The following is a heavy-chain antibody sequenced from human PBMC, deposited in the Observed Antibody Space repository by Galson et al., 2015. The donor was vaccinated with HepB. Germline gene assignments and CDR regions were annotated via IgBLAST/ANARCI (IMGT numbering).Heavy chain of an antibody. Sequence: SLRLSCAASGVTFSSYAMSWVRQAPGEGLEWVSAISGSGGSSYYADYVKGRFTISRDNSKNTLYLQMISLRAEDTAVYYCAGKEDYYDSSGYPFDYWGQGTLVTVSS. CDR2: ISGSGGSS. V-gene: IGHV3-23*01. J-gene: IGHJ4*02. CDR1: GVTFSSYA. D-gene: IGHD3-22*01. CDR3: AGKEDYYDSSGYPFDY.